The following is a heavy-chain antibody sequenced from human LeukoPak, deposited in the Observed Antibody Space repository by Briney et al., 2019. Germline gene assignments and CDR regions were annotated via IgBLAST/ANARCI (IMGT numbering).Heavy chain of an antibody. Sequence: SGTLSLTCAVYGVSISSDNWWTWVRQPPGKGLEWIGETHRSGDTKYNPSLNGRVTISMDNSKNQLSLNLISVTAADTAIYFCTTRHHSRTYMVPLDSWGQGTLVTVSS. CDR2: THRSGDT. V-gene: IGHV4-4*02. D-gene: IGHD3-10*01. CDR1: GVSISSDNW. CDR3: TTRHHSRTYMVPLDS. J-gene: IGHJ4*02.